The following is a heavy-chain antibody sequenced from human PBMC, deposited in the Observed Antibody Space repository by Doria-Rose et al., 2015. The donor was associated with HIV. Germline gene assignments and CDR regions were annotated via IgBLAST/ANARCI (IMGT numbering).Heavy chain of an antibody. V-gene: IGHV2-26*01. Sequence: QVTLKESGPVLVKPTETLTLTCTVSGVSLSSPGMGVSWIRQPPGKALEWLAKSSSDDEGSDKTSLKSRLTISSGTSKSQLVLTMTDMDPVDTATYYCARIKSSRWYHKYYFDFWGQGTLVIVSA. CDR2: SSSDDEG. D-gene: IGHD6-13*01. CDR3: ARIKSSRWYHKYYFDF. J-gene: IGHJ4*02. CDR1: GVSLSSPGMG.